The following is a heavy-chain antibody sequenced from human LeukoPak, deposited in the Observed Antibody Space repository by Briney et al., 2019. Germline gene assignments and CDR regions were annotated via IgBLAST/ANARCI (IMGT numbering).Heavy chain of an antibody. J-gene: IGHJ4*02. CDR1: GFTFSSYE. D-gene: IGHD2-2*01. Sequence: GGSLRLSCAASGFTFSSYEMNWVRQAPGKGLDWVSYISRSGTIIYYADSVKGQFTISRDNAKNSLYLQMNSLRAEDTAVYYCARRYCSSTSCLIDYWGQGTLVTVSS. V-gene: IGHV3-48*03. CDR3: ARRYCSSTSCLIDY. CDR2: ISRSGTII.